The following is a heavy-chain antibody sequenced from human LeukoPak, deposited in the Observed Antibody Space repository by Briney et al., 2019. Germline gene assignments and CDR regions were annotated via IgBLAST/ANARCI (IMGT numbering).Heavy chain of an antibody. J-gene: IGHJ4*02. V-gene: IGHV3-23*01. CDR2: ISRGITT. D-gene: IGHD4-11*01. CDR3: AKDYPDLTPATTTLGPFFDA. Sequence: PGGSLRLSCAASGFTFSTYAMTWVRQAPGKGLEWVSTISRGITTYYADSVRGRFTISRDNSKNTVYLQMYSLRAEDTALYYCAKDYPDLTPATTTLGPFFDAWGPGTLVTDSS. CDR1: GFTFSTYA.